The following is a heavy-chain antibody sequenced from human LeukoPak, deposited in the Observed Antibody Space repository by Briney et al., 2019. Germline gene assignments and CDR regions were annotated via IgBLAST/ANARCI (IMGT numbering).Heavy chain of an antibody. CDR1: GFSFGSYA. CDR3: ARDPYSGNYGNYYYYYMDV. D-gene: IGHD1-26*01. Sequence: GGSLRLSCAASGFSFGSYAMHWVRQAPGKGLEWVAVISNDGNIQYYVDSVKGRFTISRDNAKNSLYLQMNSLGPEDTAVYYCARDPYSGNYGNYYYYYMDVWGKGTTVTISS. CDR2: ISNDGNIQ. J-gene: IGHJ6*03. V-gene: IGHV3-30*04.